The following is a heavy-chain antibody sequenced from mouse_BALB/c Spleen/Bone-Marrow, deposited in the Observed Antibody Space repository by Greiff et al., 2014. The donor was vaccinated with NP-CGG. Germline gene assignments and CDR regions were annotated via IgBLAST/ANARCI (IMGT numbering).Heavy chain of an antibody. CDR3: AGGHPLYYDYGFDN. CDR1: GYSFTGYT. J-gene: IGHJ2*01. V-gene: IGHV1S29*02. D-gene: IGHD2-4*01. CDR2: INPYNCGT. Sequence: VQLQQSISRMLSSASSIKISFNASGYSFTGYTMNWVKQSHGKNLEWIGLINPYNCGTRSNQNFKGKATLTVDKSSSTAYMELLGLTYEISTVYDGAGGHPLYYDYGFDNWGKGT.